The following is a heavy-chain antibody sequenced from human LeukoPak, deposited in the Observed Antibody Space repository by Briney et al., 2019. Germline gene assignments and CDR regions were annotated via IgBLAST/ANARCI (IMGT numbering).Heavy chain of an antibody. D-gene: IGHD3-22*01. Sequence: PGGSLRLSCAASGFTFSSYDMTWVRQAPGRGLEWVSSIRPSGDNTYYGDSVKGRFTISRDNSKNTLYLQMNSLRAEDTAVYYCAKDHKIITMIVVVSHHPYFQHWGHGTLVTVSS. J-gene: IGHJ1*01. CDR2: IRPSGDNT. CDR3: AKDHKIITMIVVVSHHPYFQH. CDR1: GFTFSSYD. V-gene: IGHV3-23*01.